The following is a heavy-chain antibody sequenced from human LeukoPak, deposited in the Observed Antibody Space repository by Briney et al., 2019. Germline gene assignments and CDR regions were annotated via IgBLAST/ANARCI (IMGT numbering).Heavy chain of an antibody. Sequence: ASVKVSCKASGYTFTSYGISWVRQAPGQGLEGMGWISAYNGNTNYAQKLQGRVTMATDTSTSTAYMELRSLRSDDTAVYYCARDPYDFWSGYLAGFDPWGQGTLVTVSS. J-gene: IGHJ5*02. CDR3: ARDPYDFWSGYLAGFDP. V-gene: IGHV1-18*01. CDR1: GYTFTSYG. D-gene: IGHD3-3*01. CDR2: ISAYNGNT.